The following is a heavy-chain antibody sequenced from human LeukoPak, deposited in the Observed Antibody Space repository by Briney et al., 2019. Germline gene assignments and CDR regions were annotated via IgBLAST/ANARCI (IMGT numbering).Heavy chain of an antibody. CDR1: GFTFNNYA. Sequence: GGSPRLSCTASGFTFNNYAMTWVRQAPGKGLEWVSAITGSGAYTNYADSVKGRFTISRDSSKNTLYLQMNSLRAEDTAVYYCARGQRYSTGWYYFDCWGQGTLVTVSS. CDR2: ITGSGAYT. J-gene: IGHJ4*02. V-gene: IGHV3-23*01. D-gene: IGHD6-19*01. CDR3: ARGQRYSTGWYYFDC.